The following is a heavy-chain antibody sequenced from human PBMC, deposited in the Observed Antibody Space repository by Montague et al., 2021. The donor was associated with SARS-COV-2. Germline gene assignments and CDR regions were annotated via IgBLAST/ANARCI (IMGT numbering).Heavy chain of an antibody. V-gene: IGHV3-11*04. CDR2: ISDSGYTI. D-gene: IGHD2-21*01. Sequence: SLRLSCAASGFTFSDYCMTWIRQAPGKGLEWVSYISDSGYTIYYADSVKGRFTISRDNAKNSLYLQMNSLRVEDTAIYYCARDRDWDDWCGMDVWGQGTTVTVSS. J-gene: IGHJ6*02. CDR3: ARDRDWDDWCGMDV. CDR1: GFTFSDYC.